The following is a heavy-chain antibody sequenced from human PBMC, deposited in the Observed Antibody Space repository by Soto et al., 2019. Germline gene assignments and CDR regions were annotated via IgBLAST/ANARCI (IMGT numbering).Heavy chain of an antibody. Sequence: QVQLVQSGAEVKKPGSSVKVSCKASGGTFSSYTISWVRQAPGQGLEWMGRIIPILGIANYAQKFQGRVTITADKSTSTAYMELSSRRSEDTAVYYCASDSYGSGFDPWGQGTLFTVSS. V-gene: IGHV1-69*02. D-gene: IGHD5-18*01. J-gene: IGHJ5*02. CDR3: ASDSYGSGFDP. CDR2: IIPILGIA. CDR1: GGTFSSYT.